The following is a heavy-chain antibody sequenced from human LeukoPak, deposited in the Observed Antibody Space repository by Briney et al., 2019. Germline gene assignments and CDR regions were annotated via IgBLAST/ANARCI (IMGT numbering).Heavy chain of an antibody. D-gene: IGHD2-15*01. CDR2: IYTSGST. Sequence: SETLSLTCTVSGGSISSGSYYWSWIRQPAGKGLEWIGRIYTSGSTNYNPSLKIRVTISVDTSKNQFSLKLSSVTAADTAVYYCAREIIGYCSGGSCYSATNFDYWGQGTLVTVSS. V-gene: IGHV4-61*02. J-gene: IGHJ4*02. CDR1: GGSISSGSYY. CDR3: AREIIGYCSGGSCYSATNFDY.